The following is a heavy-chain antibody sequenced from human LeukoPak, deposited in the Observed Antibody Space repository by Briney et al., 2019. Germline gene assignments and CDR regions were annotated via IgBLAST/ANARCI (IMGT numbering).Heavy chain of an antibody. CDR1: GITFSRYS. CDR2: ISSNSSTI. J-gene: IGHJ4*02. V-gene: IGHV3-48*04. CDR3: AMVRGVIFDY. D-gene: IGHD3-10*01. Sequence: GGSLRLFCAASGITFSRYSMNWVRQAPGKGLEWVSYISSNSSTIYYADSVKGRFTISRDDAKNSLYLQMNSLRVEDTAVYYCAMVRGVIFDYWGQGTLVTVSS.